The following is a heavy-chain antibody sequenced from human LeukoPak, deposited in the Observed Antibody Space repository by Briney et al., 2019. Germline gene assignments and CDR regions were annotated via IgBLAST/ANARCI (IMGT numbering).Heavy chain of an antibody. CDR1: GYTFTSYG. Sequence: GASVKVSCKASGYTFTSYGISWVRQAPGQGLEWMGWISAYNGNTNYAQKLQGRVTMTADTSTSTAYMELRSLRSDDTAVYYCARVTQWPDPSGGDYWGQGTLVTVSS. CDR3: ARVTQWPDPSGGDY. CDR2: ISAYNGNT. J-gene: IGHJ4*02. D-gene: IGHD6-19*01. V-gene: IGHV1-18*01.